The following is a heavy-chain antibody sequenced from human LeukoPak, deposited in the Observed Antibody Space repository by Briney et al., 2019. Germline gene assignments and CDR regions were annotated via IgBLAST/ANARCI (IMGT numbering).Heavy chain of an antibody. CDR2: IWYDGSNK. J-gene: IGHJ5*02. V-gene: IGHV3-33*06. CDR1: GFTFSSYG. D-gene: IGHD3-10*01. Sequence: GGSLRLSCAASGFTFSSYGMHWVRQAPGKGLEWVAVIWYDGSNKYYADSVKGRFTISRDSSKNAMYLQMNSLRAEDTAVYYCAKGSGSGSYYKNYFDPWGQGTLVTVSS. CDR3: AKGSGSGSYYKNYFDP.